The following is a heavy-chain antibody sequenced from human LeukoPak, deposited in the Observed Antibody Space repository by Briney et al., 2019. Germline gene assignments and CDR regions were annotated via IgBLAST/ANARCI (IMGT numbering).Heavy chain of an antibody. V-gene: IGHV3-74*01. Sequence: PGGSLRLSCAASGFTFSTSWMHWVRHAPGKGLVWVSRISGDGSSTTYADSVKGRVTITRDNAKNTLYMQMNSLRVEDTAVYYCARGGSPFYWGQGTLVTVSS. CDR2: ISGDGSST. CDR3: ARGGSPFY. D-gene: IGHD3-10*01. J-gene: IGHJ4*02. CDR1: GFTFSTSW.